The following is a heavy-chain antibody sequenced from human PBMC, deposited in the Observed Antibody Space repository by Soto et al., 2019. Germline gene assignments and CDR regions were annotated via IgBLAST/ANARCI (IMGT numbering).Heavy chain of an antibody. J-gene: IGHJ6*03. D-gene: IGHD6-13*01. CDR3: AKRSFPGIAAAGTPDYYYYMDV. CDR2: ISGSGGST. Sequence: GGSLRLSCAASGFTFNSYAMSWVRQAPGKGLEWVSAISGSGGSTYYADSVKGRFTISRDNSKNTLYLQMNSLRAEDTAVYYCAKRSFPGIAAAGTPDYYYYMDVWGKGTTVTVSS. V-gene: IGHV3-23*01. CDR1: GFTFNSYA.